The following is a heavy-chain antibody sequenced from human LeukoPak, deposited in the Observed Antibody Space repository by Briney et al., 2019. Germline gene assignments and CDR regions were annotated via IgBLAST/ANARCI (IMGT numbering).Heavy chain of an antibody. CDR1: GGSISGYY. CDR3: ARGFDGVAGWFDP. D-gene: IGHD3-9*01. Sequence: PSETLSLTCTVSGGSISGYYWSWIRQSPGKGLGWIAYTSDRGSTKYNLSLKSRVTISVDTSKNQFSLKLSDVIAADTAVYYCARGFDGVAGWFDPWGQGTLVTVSS. CDR2: TSDRGST. J-gene: IGHJ5*02. V-gene: IGHV4-59*01.